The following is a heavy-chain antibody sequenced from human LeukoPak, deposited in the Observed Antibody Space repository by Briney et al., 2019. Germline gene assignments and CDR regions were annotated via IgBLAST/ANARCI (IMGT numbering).Heavy chain of an antibody. V-gene: IGHV1-18*01. Sequence: VASVTVSCTASGYTFTSYGISWVRQAPGQGLEWMGWISAYNGNTNYAQKLQGRVTMTTDTSTSTAYMELRSLRSDDTAVYYCAREGYSYGYDYWGQGTLVTVSS. CDR2: ISAYNGNT. CDR1: GYTFTSYG. CDR3: AREGYSYGYDY. D-gene: IGHD5-18*01. J-gene: IGHJ4*02.